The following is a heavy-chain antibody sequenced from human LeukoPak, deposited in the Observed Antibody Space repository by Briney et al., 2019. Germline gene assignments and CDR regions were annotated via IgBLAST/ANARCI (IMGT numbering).Heavy chain of an antibody. Sequence: SETLSLTCTVSGGSISSSSYYWGWIRQPPGKGLEWIGSIYYSGSTYYNPSLKSRVTISVDTSKNQFSLKLSSVTAADTAVYYCARDRSAEYRGWLQLGGGIDPWGQGTLVTVSS. CDR1: GGSISSSSYY. V-gene: IGHV4-39*07. D-gene: IGHD5-24*01. CDR2: IYYSGST. J-gene: IGHJ5*02. CDR3: ARDRSAEYRGWLQLGGGIDP.